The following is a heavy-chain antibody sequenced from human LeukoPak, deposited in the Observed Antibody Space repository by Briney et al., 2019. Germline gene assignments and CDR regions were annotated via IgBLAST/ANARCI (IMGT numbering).Heavy chain of an antibody. CDR3: ARDGYCSSGTCYGNDY. CDR2: INSDGRST. V-gene: IGHV3-74*01. J-gene: IGHJ4*02. D-gene: IGHD2-2*03. CDR1: GFIFSSYW. Sequence: PGGSLRLSCEASGFIFSSYWMHWVRQVPGKGLGWVSRINSDGRSTTYADFVKGRFTISRDNAKNTLYLQMNSLRAEHTAVYYCARDGYCSSGTCYGNDYWGQGTLVTVSS.